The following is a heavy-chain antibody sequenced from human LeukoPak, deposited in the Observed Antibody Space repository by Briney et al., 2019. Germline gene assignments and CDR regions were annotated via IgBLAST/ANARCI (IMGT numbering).Heavy chain of an antibody. CDR2: ISSAGSNI. J-gene: IGHJ4*02. V-gene: IGHV3-48*02. CDR3: ARGMTTMDY. CDR1: GFMFSGHN. D-gene: IGHD4-17*01. Sequence: GGSLRLSCAASGFMFSGHNMNWVRQAPGKGLEWISYISSAGSNIYYADSVNGRFTISRDNAKNSLYLQMNSLRDEDTAVYYCARGMTTMDYWGQGTLVTVSS.